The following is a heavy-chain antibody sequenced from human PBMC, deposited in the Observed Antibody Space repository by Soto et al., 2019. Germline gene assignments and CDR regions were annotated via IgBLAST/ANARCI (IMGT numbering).Heavy chain of an antibody. CDR3: ARGGGYDPFDD. D-gene: IGHD5-12*01. CDR2: ISHLENT. V-gene: IGHV4-30-2*01. CDR1: GASIPYGGYS. Sequence: QLQLHQSGSGVVKASQTLSLTCTFSGASIPYGGYSWSWIRQPPGKGLEWIGYISHLENTFYNLSCQSRLTWAIDRRKKQMSRKLASMTAADTAVYEGARGGGYDPFDDGGQGTLVTVAS. J-gene: IGHJ4*02.